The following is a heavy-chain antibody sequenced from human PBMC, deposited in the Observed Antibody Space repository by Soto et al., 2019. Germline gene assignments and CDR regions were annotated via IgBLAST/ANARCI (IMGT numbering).Heavy chain of an antibody. D-gene: IGHD1-1*01. V-gene: IGHV3-30*14. CDR2: IAYDGSNR. CDR1: GFSISRSA. CDR3: ARELQAGTDNVNWFAP. Sequence: QVQLVESGGGVVQPGRSLRLSCAASGFSISRSAMHWVRQAPGKGMEWVAVIAYDGSNRWYADSAKGRFTISRDNSKNTVYFQMSSLRCEDTALYYGARELQAGTDNVNWFAPWGQGTLVTVSS. J-gene: IGHJ5*02.